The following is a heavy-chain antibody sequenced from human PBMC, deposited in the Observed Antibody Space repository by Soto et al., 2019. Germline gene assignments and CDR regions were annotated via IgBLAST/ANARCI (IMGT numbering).Heavy chain of an antibody. J-gene: IGHJ5*02. D-gene: IGHD3-10*01. V-gene: IGHV3-48*01. CDR2: ISSSSSTI. Sequence: GGSLRLSCAASGFTFSSYSMNWVRQAPGKGLEWVSYISSSSSTIYYADSVKGRFTISRDNAKNSLYLQMNSLRAEDTAVYYCARDSSITMVRGLFWGGDYNWFDPWGQGTLVTVSS. CDR3: ARDSSITMVRGLFWGGDYNWFDP. CDR1: GFTFSSYS.